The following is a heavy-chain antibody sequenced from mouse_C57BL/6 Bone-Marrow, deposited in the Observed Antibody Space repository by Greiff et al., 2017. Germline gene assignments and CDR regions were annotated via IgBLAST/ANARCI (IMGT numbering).Heavy chain of an antibody. CDR1: GYTFTSYG. Sequence: QVQLQQSGAELARPGASVKLSCKASGYTFTSYGISWVKQRTGQGLEWSGEIYPRSGNTYYNEKVKGKAKLTADKSSSTAYMELRSLTSDDSAVYLCARLGGYGPYYFDYWGQGTTLTVSS. V-gene: IGHV1-81*01. CDR3: ARLGGYGPYYFDY. J-gene: IGHJ2*01. D-gene: IGHD2-10*02. CDR2: IYPRSGNT.